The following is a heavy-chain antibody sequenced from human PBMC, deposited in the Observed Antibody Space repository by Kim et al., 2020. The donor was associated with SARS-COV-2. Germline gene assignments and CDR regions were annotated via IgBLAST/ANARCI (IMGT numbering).Heavy chain of an antibody. CDR2: TYYSGST. Sequence: SETLSLTCTVSGGSISSYYWSWIRQPPGKGLEWIGYTYYSGSTNYNPSLKSRVTISVDTSKNQFSLKLSSVTAADTAVYYCARVFYDSLLGMDVWGQGTTVTVSS. D-gene: IGHD3-22*01. CDR3: ARVFYDSLLGMDV. J-gene: IGHJ6*02. V-gene: IGHV4-59*01. CDR1: GGSISSYY.